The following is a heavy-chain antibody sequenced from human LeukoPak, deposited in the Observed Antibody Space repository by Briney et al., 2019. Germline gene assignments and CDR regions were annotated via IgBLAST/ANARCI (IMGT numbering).Heavy chain of an antibody. V-gene: IGHV4-30-4*07. CDR3: ARGGGMGHYYYYMDV. Sequence: SQALSLTCAVSGGSISSGGYSWSWIRQPPGKGLEWIGYIYYSGSTYYNPSLKSRVTISVDTSKNQFSLKLNSVTAADTAVYYCARGGGMGHYYYYMDVWGKGTTVTISS. CDR1: GGSISSGGYS. CDR2: IYYSGST. J-gene: IGHJ6*03. D-gene: IGHD5-24*01.